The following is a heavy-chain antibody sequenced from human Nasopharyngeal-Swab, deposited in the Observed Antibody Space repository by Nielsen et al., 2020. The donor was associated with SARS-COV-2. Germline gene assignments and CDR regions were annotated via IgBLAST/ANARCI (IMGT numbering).Heavy chain of an antibody. J-gene: IGHJ5*02. D-gene: IGHD6-13*01. CDR3: ARDRLGSSWYNWFDP. CDR2: IIPIFGTA. CDR1: GYTFTSYG. V-gene: IGHV1-69*13. Sequence: SSVKVSCKASGYTFTSYGISWVRQAPGQGLEWMGGIIPIFGTANYAQKFQGRVTITADESTSTAYMELSSLRSEDTAVYYCARDRLGSSWYNWFDPWGQGTLVTVSS.